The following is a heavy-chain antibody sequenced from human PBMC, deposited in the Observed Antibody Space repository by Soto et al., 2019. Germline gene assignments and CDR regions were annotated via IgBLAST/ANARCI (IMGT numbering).Heavy chain of an antibody. CDR3: ARERIMDAFDI. D-gene: IGHD1-20*01. Sequence: GESLKISCAASGFTFSSYWMSWVRQAPGKGLEWVANIKQDGSEKYYVDSVKGRFTISRDNAKNSLYLQMNSLRAEDTAVYYCARERIMDAFDIWGQGTMVTVSS. CDR1: GFTFSSYW. V-gene: IGHV3-7*03. J-gene: IGHJ3*02. CDR2: IKQDGSEK.